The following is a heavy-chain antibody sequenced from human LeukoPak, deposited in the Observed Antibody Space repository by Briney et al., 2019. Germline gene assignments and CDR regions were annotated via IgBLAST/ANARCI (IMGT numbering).Heavy chain of an antibody. CDR1: GGSFTGYY. J-gene: IGHJ4*02. CDR2: INHSGST. CDR3: ARSSRLTFDY. Sequence: KPSETLSLTCAVYGGSFTGYYWSWIRQPPGKGLEWIGEINHSGSTNYNPSLKSRVTISVDTSKNQFSLKLSSVTAEDTAVYYCARSSRLTFDYWGQGTLVTVSS. D-gene: IGHD6-6*01. V-gene: IGHV4-34*01.